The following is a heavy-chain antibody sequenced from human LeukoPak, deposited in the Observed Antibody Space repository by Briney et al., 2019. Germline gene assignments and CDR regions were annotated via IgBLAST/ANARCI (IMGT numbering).Heavy chain of an antibody. D-gene: IGHD2-15*01. Sequence: SSETLSLTCTVSGGSISSSSYYWGWIRQPPGKGLEWIGNIYYSGSTYYNPSLKSRVTISVDTSKNQFSLKLSSVTAADTAVYYCARYTGRYCSGGSCYTLDYWGQGTLVTVSS. CDR2: IYYSGST. CDR3: ARYTGRYCSGGSCYTLDY. V-gene: IGHV4-39*07. CDR1: GGSISSSSYY. J-gene: IGHJ4*02.